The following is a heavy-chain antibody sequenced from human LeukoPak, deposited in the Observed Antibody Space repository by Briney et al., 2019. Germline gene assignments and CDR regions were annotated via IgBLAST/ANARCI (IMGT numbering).Heavy chain of an antibody. J-gene: IGHJ4*02. V-gene: IGHV1-18*01. CDR1: GYTFTSYG. Sequence: ASVKVSCKASGYTFTSYGISWVRQAPGQGLELMGWISAYNGNTNYAQKLQGRVTMTTDTSTSTAYMELRSLRSDDTAVYYCASGNYYDSSGYYARHWGQGTLVTVSS. CDR3: ASGNYYDSSGYYARH. CDR2: ISAYNGNT. D-gene: IGHD3-22*01.